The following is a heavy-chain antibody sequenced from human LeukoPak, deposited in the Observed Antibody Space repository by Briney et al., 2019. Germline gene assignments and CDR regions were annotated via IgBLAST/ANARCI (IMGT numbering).Heavy chain of an antibody. CDR2: ISAYNGNT. V-gene: IGHV1-18*01. J-gene: IGHJ6*02. CDR3: ARDFTGSGWYNYYYYGMDV. D-gene: IGHD6-19*01. Sequence: ASVKVSCKASGYTFTSYGISWVRQAPGQGLEWMGWISAYNGNTNYAQKLQGRVTMTTDTSTSTAYMELRSLRSDDTAVYYCARDFTGSGWYNYYYYGMDVWGQGTTVTVSS. CDR1: GYTFTSYG.